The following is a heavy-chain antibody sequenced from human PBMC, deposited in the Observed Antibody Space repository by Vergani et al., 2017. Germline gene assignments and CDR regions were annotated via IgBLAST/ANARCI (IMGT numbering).Heavy chain of an antibody. CDR2: ISSSSSYI. Sequence: EVQLLESGGGLVQPGGSLRLSCAASGFTFSSYSMNWVRQAPGKGLEWVSSISSSSSYIYYADSVKGRFTISRDNAKNSLYLQMNSLRAEDTAVYYCARDLMGDSTIDAFDIWGQGTMVTVSS. J-gene: IGHJ3*02. D-gene: IGHD1-26*01. CDR3: ARDLMGDSTIDAFDI. V-gene: IGHV3-21*01. CDR1: GFTFSSYS.